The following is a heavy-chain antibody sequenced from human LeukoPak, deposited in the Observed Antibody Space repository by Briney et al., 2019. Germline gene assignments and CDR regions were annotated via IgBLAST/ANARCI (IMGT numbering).Heavy chain of an antibody. CDR2: INHSGST. CDR1: GGSFSGYY. D-gene: IGHD3-22*01. V-gene: IGHV4-34*01. Sequence: SETLSLTCAVYGGSFSGYYWSWIRQPPGKGLEWIGEINHSGSTNYNPSPKSRVTISVDTSKNQFSLKLSSVTAADTAVYYCARVDYYDSSGYYINYNWFDPWGQGTLVTVSS. J-gene: IGHJ5*02. CDR3: ARVDYYDSSGYYINYNWFDP.